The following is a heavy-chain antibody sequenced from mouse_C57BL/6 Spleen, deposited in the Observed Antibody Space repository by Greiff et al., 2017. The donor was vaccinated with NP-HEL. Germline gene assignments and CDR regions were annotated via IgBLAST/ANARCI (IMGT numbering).Heavy chain of an antibody. J-gene: IGHJ4*01. CDR1: GFTFSSYA. D-gene: IGHD2-5*01. V-gene: IGHV5-4*01. CDR2: ISDGGSYT. Sequence: EVHLVESGGGLVKPGGSLKLSCAASGFTFSSYAMSWVRQTPEKRLEWVATISDGGSYTYYPDNVKGRFTISRDNAKNNLYLQMSHLKSEDTAMYYGARDSNSYAMDYWGQGTSVTVSS. CDR3: ARDSNSYAMDY.